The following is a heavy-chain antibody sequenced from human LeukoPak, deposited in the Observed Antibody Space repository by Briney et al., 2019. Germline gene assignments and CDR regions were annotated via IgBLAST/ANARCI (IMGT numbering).Heavy chain of an antibody. V-gene: IGHV1-69*13. CDR2: IIPIFGTA. J-gene: IGHJ5*02. D-gene: IGHD3-22*01. Sequence: ASVTVSCKASGGTFNSYAISWVRQAPGQGLEWMGGIIPIFGTANYAQKFQGRVTITADESTSTAYMELSSLRSEDTAVYYCARDSKDYYDSSGHPDWFDPWGQGTLVTVSS. CDR3: ARDSKDYYDSSGHPDWFDP. CDR1: GGTFNSYA.